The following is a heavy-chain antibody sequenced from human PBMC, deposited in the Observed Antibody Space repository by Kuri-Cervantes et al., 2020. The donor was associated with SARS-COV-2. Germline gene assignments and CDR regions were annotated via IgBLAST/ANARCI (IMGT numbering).Heavy chain of an antibody. D-gene: IGHD4-17*01. V-gene: IGHV1-46*01. J-gene: IGHJ4*02. CDR2: INPSGGST. CDR1: GYTFTSYY. Sequence: ASVKVSCKASGYTFTSYYMHWVRQAPGQGLEWMGIINPSGGSTSYAQKFQGRVTMTRDTSTSTAYMELRSLRSHDSAVYFCARSHTLYGGNSSPWDYWGQGTLVTVSS. CDR3: ARSHTLYGGNSSPWDY.